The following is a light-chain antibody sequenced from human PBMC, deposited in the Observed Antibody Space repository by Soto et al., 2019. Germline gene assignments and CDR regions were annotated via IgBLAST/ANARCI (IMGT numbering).Light chain of an antibody. V-gene: IGKV3-20*01. Sequence: ILLTHAPGTLSLSPGERATLSCRASQSVTTQLAWYQQKPGQAPRLIIHGASSRATGVPDRITGSGSGTDFTLSISRMEPEDFAVYYCQQYGGSTRTFGQGTKVDIK. CDR3: QQYGGSTRT. J-gene: IGKJ1*01. CDR1: QSVTTQ. CDR2: GAS.